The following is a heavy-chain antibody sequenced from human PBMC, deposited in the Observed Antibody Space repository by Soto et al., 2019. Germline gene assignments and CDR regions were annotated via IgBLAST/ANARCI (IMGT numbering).Heavy chain of an antibody. CDR1: GFTFSSYW. CDR3: ARVADIVVVPATIMDV. V-gene: IGHV3-7*01. Sequence: GESLKISCAASGFTFSSYWMSWVRQAPGKGLEWVANIKQDGSEKYYVDSVRGRFTISRDNAKNSLYLQMNSLRAEDTAVYYCARVADIVVVPATIMDVWGKGTTVTVSS. J-gene: IGHJ6*03. CDR2: IKQDGSEK. D-gene: IGHD2-2*01.